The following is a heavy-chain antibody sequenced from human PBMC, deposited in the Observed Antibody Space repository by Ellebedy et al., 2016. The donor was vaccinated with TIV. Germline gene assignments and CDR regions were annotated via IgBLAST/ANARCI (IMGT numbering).Heavy chain of an antibody. D-gene: IGHD7-27*01. CDR3: ARDQDTGDRGDY. CDR1: GYTFTSYG. CDR2: ISAYNGNT. Sequence: AASVKVSCKASGYTFTSYGISWVRQAPGQGLEWMGWISAYNGNTNYAQKLQGRVTMTTDTSTSTAYMELSSLRSEDTAVYYCARDQDTGDRGDYWGQGTLVTVSS. V-gene: IGHV1-18*01. J-gene: IGHJ4*02.